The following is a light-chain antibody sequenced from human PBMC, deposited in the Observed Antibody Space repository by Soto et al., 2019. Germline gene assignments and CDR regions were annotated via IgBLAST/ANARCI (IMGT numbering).Light chain of an antibody. CDR2: KAS. V-gene: IGKV1-5*03. CDR1: QSISSG. CDR3: QRYNTFPVT. Sequence: DIQMTQSPSTLSAIVGDRVTITCRASQSISSGLAWYQQKPGKAPKLLIYKASTSESGVPSRFSGSGSGTEFTLTISSLQPDDFATYYCQRYNTFPVTFGQGTKVEVK. J-gene: IGKJ1*01.